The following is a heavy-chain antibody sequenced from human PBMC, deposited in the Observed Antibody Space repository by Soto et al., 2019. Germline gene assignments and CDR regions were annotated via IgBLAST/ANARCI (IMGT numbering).Heavy chain of an antibody. J-gene: IGHJ4*02. D-gene: IGHD6-19*01. Sequence: QVQLVQSGAEVKKPGASVKVSCKASGYTFTSYGISWVRQAPGQGLEWMGWISAYNGNTNYAQKLQGRVTMTTDTSTRTAIMELRGLLADDTSVYYCARAIAVAGAAFDYLGQGTLVTVSS. CDR3: ARAIAVAGAAFDY. V-gene: IGHV1-18*01. CDR2: ISAYNGNT. CDR1: GYTFTSYG.